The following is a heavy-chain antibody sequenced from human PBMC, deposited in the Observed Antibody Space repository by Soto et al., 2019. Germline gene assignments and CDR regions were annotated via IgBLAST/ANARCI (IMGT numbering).Heavy chain of an antibody. J-gene: IGHJ6*02. CDR2: ISSSSSYI. D-gene: IGHD6-13*01. CDR1: GFTFSSYS. Sequence: GSLRLSCAASGFTFSSYSMNWVRQAPGKGLEWVSSISSSSSYIYYADSVKGRFTISRDNAKNSLYLQMNSLRAEDTAVYYCARDGVAAAGDYYYYGMDVWGQGTTVTVSS. CDR3: ARDGVAAAGDYYYYGMDV. V-gene: IGHV3-21*01.